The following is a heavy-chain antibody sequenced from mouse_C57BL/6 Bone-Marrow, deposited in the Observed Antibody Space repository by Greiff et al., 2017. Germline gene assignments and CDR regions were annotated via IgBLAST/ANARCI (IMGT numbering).Heavy chain of an antibody. CDR2: IDPENGDT. D-gene: IGHD2-3*01. Sequence: EVTLQESGAELVRPGASVKLSCTASGFNIKDDYMHWVKQRPEQGLEWIGWIDPENGDTEYASKFQGKATITADTSSNTAYLQLSSLTSEDTAVYYCTTYGYYPWFAYWGQGTLVTVSA. J-gene: IGHJ3*01. V-gene: IGHV14-4*01. CDR3: TTYGYYPWFAY. CDR1: GFNIKDDY.